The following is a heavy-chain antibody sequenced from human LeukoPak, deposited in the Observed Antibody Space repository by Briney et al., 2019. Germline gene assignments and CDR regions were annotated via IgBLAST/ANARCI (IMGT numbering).Heavy chain of an antibody. J-gene: IGHJ4*02. V-gene: IGHV1-46*01. CDR1: GYTFTSYY. D-gene: IGHD3-10*01. Sequence: GASVTVSFTASGYTFTSYYMHWVRQAPGQGLEWMGIINPSGGSTSYAQKFQGRVTMTRDTSTSTVYMELSSLRSEDTAVYYCASLGSGSSPIIDFDYWGQGTLVTVSS. CDR3: ASLGSGSSPIIDFDY. CDR2: INPSGGST.